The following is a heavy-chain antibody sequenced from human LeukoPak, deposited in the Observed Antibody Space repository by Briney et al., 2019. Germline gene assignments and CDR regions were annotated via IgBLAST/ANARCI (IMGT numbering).Heavy chain of an antibody. Sequence: PGGSLRLSCAASGFAFIDYSMNWVRQAPGKGLEWVSSISSSSNYIYYADSVKGRFTISRDNAKNSLYLQMNSLRAEDTAVYYCAELGITMIGGVWGKGTTVTISS. D-gene: IGHD3-10*02. V-gene: IGHV3-21*01. CDR1: GFAFIDYS. CDR3: AELGITMIGGV. J-gene: IGHJ6*04. CDR2: ISSSSNYI.